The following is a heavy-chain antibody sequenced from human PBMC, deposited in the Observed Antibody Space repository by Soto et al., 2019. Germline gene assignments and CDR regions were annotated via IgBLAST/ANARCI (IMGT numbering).Heavy chain of an antibody. Sequence: SETLSLTCIVSGDSISSGDYYWSWIRQPPGKGLEWIGYIYYSSTTYYNPSLKSRVTISVDKSKNQFSLKLSSVTAADTAVYYCASQQLVHYYYGMDVWGQGTTVTVSS. CDR2: IYYSSTT. D-gene: IGHD6-13*01. V-gene: IGHV4-30-4*01. CDR3: ASQQLVHYYYGMDV. J-gene: IGHJ6*02. CDR1: GDSISSGDYY.